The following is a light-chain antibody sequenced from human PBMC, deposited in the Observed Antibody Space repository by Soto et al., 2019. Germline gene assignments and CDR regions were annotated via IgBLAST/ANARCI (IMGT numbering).Light chain of an antibody. CDR3: QQYYSPPFT. CDR2: AAS. J-gene: IGKJ3*01. V-gene: IGKV1-8*01. CDR1: QAISSN. Sequence: AIRMTQSPSSFSASTGDRVTITCRASQAISSNLAWYQQNPGKAPKLLIYAASTLQSGVPSRFSGSGSGTDFTLTISCLQSEDFATYYCQQYYSPPFTFGPGTKVDIK.